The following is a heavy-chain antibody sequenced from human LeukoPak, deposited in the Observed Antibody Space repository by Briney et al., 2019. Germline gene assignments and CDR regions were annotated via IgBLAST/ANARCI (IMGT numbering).Heavy chain of an antibody. D-gene: IGHD3-22*01. V-gene: IGHV4-39*07. CDR1: GGSITSRSYY. Sequence: KPSETLSLTCSVSGGSITSRSYYWGWIRQPPGKGLEWIGSIYYSGSTYYNPSLKSRVTISVDTSKNQFSLKLSSVTAADTAVYYCARDDPHDTNYWGQGTLVTVSS. J-gene: IGHJ4*02. CDR2: IYYSGST. CDR3: ARDDPHDTNY.